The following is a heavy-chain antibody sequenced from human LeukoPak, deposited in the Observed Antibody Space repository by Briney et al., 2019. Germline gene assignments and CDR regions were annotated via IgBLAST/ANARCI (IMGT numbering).Heavy chain of an antibody. Sequence: SQTLSLTCTVSGGSISSADYCWTWIRQPPGKGLEWIGNICYSGSTYYIPSLKSRLTISLDTSMNQFSLNLSSVTAADTAVYYCAAIFRVSGNYSIDYWGQGTLVTVSS. J-gene: IGHJ4*02. CDR2: ICYSGST. D-gene: IGHD3-10*01. CDR3: AAIFRVSGNYSIDY. CDR1: GGSISSADYC. V-gene: IGHV4-30-4*01.